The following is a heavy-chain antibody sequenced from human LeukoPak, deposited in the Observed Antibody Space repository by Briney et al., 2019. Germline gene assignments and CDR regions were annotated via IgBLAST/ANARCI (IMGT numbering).Heavy chain of an antibody. CDR2: INPSGGST. CDR1: GYTFTSYY. J-gene: IGHJ6*02. CDR3: ARDLAYSSSSLGEYGMDV. Sequence: ASVKVSCKASGYTFTSYYMYWVRQAPGQGLEWMGIINPSGGSTSYAQKFQGRVTMTRDTSTSTVYMELSSLRSEDTAVYYCARDLAYSSSSLGEYGMDVWGQGTTVTVSS. D-gene: IGHD6-6*01. V-gene: IGHV1-46*01.